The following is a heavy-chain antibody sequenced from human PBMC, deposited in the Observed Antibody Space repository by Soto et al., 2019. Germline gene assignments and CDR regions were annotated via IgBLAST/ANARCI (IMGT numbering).Heavy chain of an antibody. J-gene: IGHJ2*01. CDR2: ISGDSNYI. CDR1: GFTFSSCS. Sequence: EVQLVESGGGLVKPGGSLRLSCAASGFTFSSCSMNWVRQAPGKGLEWLSSISGDSNYIYDADSVKGRFTISRENAVNLWYLYINLLRAEDKAVYYCARVPYGSGSAWYFDVWGRGTMVTVSS. CDR3: ARVPYGSGSAWYFDV. D-gene: IGHD6-19*01. V-gene: IGHV3-21*01.